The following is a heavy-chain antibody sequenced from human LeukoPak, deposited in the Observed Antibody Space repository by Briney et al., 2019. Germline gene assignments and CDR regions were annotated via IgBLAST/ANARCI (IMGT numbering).Heavy chain of an antibody. CDR2: INHSGST. D-gene: IGHD4-17*01. CDR1: GGSFSGYY. CDR3: ARGDRTTVTVDY. J-gene: IGHJ4*02. Sequence: PSEPLSLTCAVYGGSFSGYYWSWIRQPPGKGREWIGEINHSGSTNYNPSLKSRVTISVDTSKNQFSLKLSSVTAADTAVYYCARGDRTTVTVDYWGQGTLVTVSS. V-gene: IGHV4-34*01.